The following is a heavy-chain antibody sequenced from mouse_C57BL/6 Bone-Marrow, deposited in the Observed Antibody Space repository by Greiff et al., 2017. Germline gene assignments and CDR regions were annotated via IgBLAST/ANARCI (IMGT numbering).Heavy chain of an antibody. D-gene: IGHD1-1*01. CDR2: MNPYNGDT. CDR1: GYSFTGYF. J-gene: IGHJ2*01. V-gene: IGHV1-20*01. CDR3: ARKEITTVVAPYFDY. Sequence: EVQLQQSGPELVKPGDSVKISCKASGYSFTGYFMNWVMQSHGKSLEWIGRMNPYNGDTFYNQKFKGKATLTVDKSSSTAHMELRSLTSEDSAVYYCARKEITTVVAPYFDYWGQGTTLTVSS.